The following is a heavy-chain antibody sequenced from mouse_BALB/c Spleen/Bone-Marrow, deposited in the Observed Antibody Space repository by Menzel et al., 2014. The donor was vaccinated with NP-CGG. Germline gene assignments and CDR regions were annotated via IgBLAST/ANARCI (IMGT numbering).Heavy chain of an antibody. J-gene: IGHJ4*01. D-gene: IGHD1-1*01. CDR1: GYTFTSYY. V-gene: IGHV1S81*02. CDR3: TRSRRDYAMDY. CDR2: INPSNGGT. Sequence: VQLQQSGAELVKPGASVKLSCKASGYTFTSYYVYWVKQRPGQGLEWIGEINPSNGGTNFNEKFKSKATLTVDKSSXTAYMQLSSLTSEDSAVYYCTRSRRDYAMDYWGQGTSVTVSS.